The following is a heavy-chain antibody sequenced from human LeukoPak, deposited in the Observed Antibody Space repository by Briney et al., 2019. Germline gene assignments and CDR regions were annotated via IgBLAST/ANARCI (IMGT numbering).Heavy chain of an antibody. J-gene: IGHJ4*02. CDR1: GYTFTSYY. CDR2: INPRGGST. CDR3: AIATGIAAAGTTDN. Sequence: ALVKVSCKASGYTFTSYYMHWVRQAPGQGLGWMGIINPRGGSTSYAQKFQGRVTMTRDTSTSTIYMELSSLRSEDTAVYYCAIATGIAAAGTTDNWGQGTLVTVSS. D-gene: IGHD6-13*01. V-gene: IGHV1-46*01.